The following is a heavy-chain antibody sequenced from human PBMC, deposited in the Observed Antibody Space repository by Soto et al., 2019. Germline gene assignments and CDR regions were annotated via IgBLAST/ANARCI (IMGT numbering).Heavy chain of an antibody. D-gene: IGHD4-17*01. Sequence: HPAGCLRISCAASVFTYSSYSMNCVRQAPGKGLEWVSYISSSSSTIYYAASVQGLFTIFRDNAKNSLYLQMNSLRDEDTAVYYCARDYYGDYRGPLDYWGQGTLLTVSS. V-gene: IGHV3-48*02. CDR3: ARDYYGDYRGPLDY. CDR1: VFTYSSYS. CDR2: ISSSSSTI. J-gene: IGHJ4*02.